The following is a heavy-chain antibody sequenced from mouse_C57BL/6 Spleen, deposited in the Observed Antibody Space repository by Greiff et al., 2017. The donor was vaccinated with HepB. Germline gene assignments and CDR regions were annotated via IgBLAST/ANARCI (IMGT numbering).Heavy chain of an antibody. J-gene: IGHJ1*03. CDR1: GYTFTDYN. D-gene: IGHD1-1*01. Sequence: VQLQQSGPELVKPGASVKMSCKASGYTFTDYNMHWVKQSHGKSLEWIGYINPNNGGTSYNQKFKGKATLTVNKSSSTAYMELRSLTSEDSAVYYCARGYYYGSSYGYFDVWGTGTTVTVSS. V-gene: IGHV1-22*01. CDR2: INPNNGGT. CDR3: ARGYYYGSSYGYFDV.